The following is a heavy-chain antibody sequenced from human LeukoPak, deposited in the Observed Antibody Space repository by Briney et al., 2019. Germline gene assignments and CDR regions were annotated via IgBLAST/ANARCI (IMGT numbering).Heavy chain of an antibody. CDR1: GYPFSNYG. V-gene: IGHV3-48*04. Sequence: PGGSLRLSCTVSGYPFSNYGMDWVRQTPGRGLEWISYISGRATNTEYADSVKVRFTISRDNAENTLYLQMDNLRAEDTAVYYCAREGGGYRLFEFWGQGLLVTVSS. D-gene: IGHD2-15*01. CDR2: ISGRATNT. CDR3: AREGGGYRLFEF. J-gene: IGHJ4*02.